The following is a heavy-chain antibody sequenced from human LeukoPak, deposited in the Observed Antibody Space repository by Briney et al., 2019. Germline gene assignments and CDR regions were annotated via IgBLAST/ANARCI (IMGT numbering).Heavy chain of an antibody. J-gene: IGHJ5*02. Sequence: GGSLRLSCAASGFSFGSYGIHWVRQAPGKGLEWVAVISHEGSAKYHADSVKGRFTVSRDNSKNMVYLQMNSLRAEDTAVYYCARPYCSGGSCYDGMFDPWGQGTLVTVSS. CDR1: GFSFGSYG. D-gene: IGHD2-15*01. CDR2: ISHEGSAK. CDR3: ARPYCSGGSCYDGMFDP. V-gene: IGHV3-30*03.